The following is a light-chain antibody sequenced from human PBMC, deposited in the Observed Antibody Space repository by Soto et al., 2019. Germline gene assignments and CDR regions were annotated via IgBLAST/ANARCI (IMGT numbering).Light chain of an antibody. Sequence: EIVMTQSPAPLSVSPGERATLSCRASQSVSSNLAWYQQKPGQAPRLLIYDASTRATGITARFSGSGSGAEFTLTISSLQSEDFAVYYCQQFNNWPLTFGGGTKVDIK. J-gene: IGKJ4*01. CDR1: QSVSSN. V-gene: IGKV3-15*01. CDR3: QQFNNWPLT. CDR2: DAS.